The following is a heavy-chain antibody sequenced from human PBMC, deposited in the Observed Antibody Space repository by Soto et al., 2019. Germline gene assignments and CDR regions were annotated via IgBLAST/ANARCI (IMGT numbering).Heavy chain of an antibody. D-gene: IGHD6-13*01. CDR2: ISSSGSTI. J-gene: IGHJ6*02. CDR1: GFTFSDYY. V-gene: IGHV3-11*01. Sequence: GGSLRLSCAASGFTFSDYYMSWIRQAPGKGLEWVSYISSSGSTIYYADSVKGRFTISRDNAKNSLYLQMNSLRAEDTAVYYCAREGLSGYSSSPDYYYYGMDVWSQGTTVTVSS. CDR3: AREGLSGYSSSPDYYYYGMDV.